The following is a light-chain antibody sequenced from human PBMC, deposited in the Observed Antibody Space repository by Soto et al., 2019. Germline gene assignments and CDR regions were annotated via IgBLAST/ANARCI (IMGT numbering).Light chain of an antibody. V-gene: IGKV1-5*03. CDR2: KAS. J-gene: IGKJ1*01. CDR3: QQYNSYSWT. CDR1: QSISSW. Sequence: DIPMTQSPSTLSASVGDRVTITCRASQSISSWLAWYQQKPGKAPKLLIYKASSLESGVPSRFIGSGSGTEFTLNISSLKPEDFATYYCQQYNSYSWTFGQGNKVEIK.